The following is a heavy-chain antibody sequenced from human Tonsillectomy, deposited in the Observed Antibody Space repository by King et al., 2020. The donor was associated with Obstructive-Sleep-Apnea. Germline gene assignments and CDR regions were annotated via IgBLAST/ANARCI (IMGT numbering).Heavy chain of an antibody. V-gene: IGHV4-39*07. CDR2: IYYSGST. CDR3: ARGPSLGEENDY. CDR1: GDSISTSYY. Sequence: QLQESGPGLVKPSETLSLTCTVSGDSISTSYYWTWIRQPPGKGLEWIGSIYYSGSTYYNPSLKSRGTISVETSKNLFSLNLSSVTAADTAVYYCARGPSLGEENDYWGQGTLVTVSS. D-gene: IGHD2-21*01. J-gene: IGHJ4*02.